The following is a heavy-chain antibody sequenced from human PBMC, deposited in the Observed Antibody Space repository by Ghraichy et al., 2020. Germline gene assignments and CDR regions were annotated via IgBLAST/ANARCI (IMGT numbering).Heavy chain of an antibody. CDR2: ISTSGRT. CDR3: ARDVGTSDAFDI. V-gene: IGHV4-4*07. Sequence: SETLSLTCTVSGGSISYYYWSWIRQSAGSGLEWIGRISTSGRTKYNPSLKSRVTLSTDTSKNQFSLKLRSVTAADTAVYYCARDVGTSDAFDIWGQGTMVTVSS. J-gene: IGHJ3*02. CDR1: GGSISYYY.